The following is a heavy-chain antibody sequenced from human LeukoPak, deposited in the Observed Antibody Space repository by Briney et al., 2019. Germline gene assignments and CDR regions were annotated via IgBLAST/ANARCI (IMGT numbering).Heavy chain of an antibody. V-gene: IGHV3-23*01. CDR2: ISGSGGST. CDR3: ARCEGYWYFDL. CDR1: GFTFSTYA. Sequence: GGSLRLSCAASGFTFSTYAMNWVRQAPGKGLEWVSVISGSGGSTYYADSVKGRFTISRDNSKNTLYLQMNSLRAEDTAVYYCARCEGYWYFDLWGRGTLVTVSS. J-gene: IGHJ2*01.